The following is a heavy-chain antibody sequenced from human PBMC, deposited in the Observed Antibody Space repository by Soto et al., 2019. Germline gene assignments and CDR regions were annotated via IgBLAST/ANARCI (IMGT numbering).Heavy chain of an antibody. J-gene: IGHJ3*02. CDR1: VGSFRGYY. V-gene: IGHV4-34*01. CDR2: INRSGST. D-gene: IGHD2-2*01. Sequence: QVQLQQWGAGLLKPSETLSLTCAVYVGSFRGYYWSWIRQPPGKGLEWIGEINRSGSTNYNPSLKSRVTMSVDTSKNQFSLKLSSVTAADTAVYYCARGGGSSTSWGAFNIWGQGTVVTVSS. CDR3: ARGGGSSTSWGAFNI.